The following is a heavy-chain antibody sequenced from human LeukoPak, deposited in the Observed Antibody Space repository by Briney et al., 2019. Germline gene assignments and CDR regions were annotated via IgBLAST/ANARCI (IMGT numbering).Heavy chain of an antibody. CDR2: INHSGST. J-gene: IGHJ4*02. CDR1: GGSFSGYY. CDR3: ARGVRWWLRGGPWDY. Sequence: SETLSLTCAVYGGSFSGYYWSWIRQPPGKGLEWIGEINHSGSTNYNPSLKSRVTISVDTSKNQFSLKLSSVTAADTAVYYCARGVRWWLRGGPWDYWGQGTLVTVSS. D-gene: IGHD5-12*01. V-gene: IGHV4-34*01.